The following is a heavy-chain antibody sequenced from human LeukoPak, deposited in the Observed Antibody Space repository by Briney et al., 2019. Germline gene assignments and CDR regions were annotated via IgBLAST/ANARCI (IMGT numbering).Heavy chain of an antibody. CDR2: IWYDGSNR. CDR3: AREGPRGNSQFDY. Sequence: GGSLRLSCAASGFTFSHFGMHWVRQAPGKGLEWVALIWYDGSNRYYTDSVKGRLTISRDNSKDTLFLQMNGLRAEDTAVYYCAREGPRGNSQFDYWGQGTLVTVSS. J-gene: IGHJ4*02. V-gene: IGHV3-33*01. D-gene: IGHD2/OR15-2a*01. CDR1: GFTFSHFG.